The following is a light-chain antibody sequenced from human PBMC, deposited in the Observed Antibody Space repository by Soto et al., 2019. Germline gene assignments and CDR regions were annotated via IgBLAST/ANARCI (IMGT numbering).Light chain of an antibody. CDR2: GAS. J-gene: IGKJ1*01. CDR1: QSVSSSY. Sequence: EIVLTQSPGTLSLCPGERATLSCRASQSVSSSYLAWYQQKPGQAHSLLIYGASSRATGIPNRFSGSGSGTDFTLTISRLEPGDFAVYYCQQYGTSPRTFGQGTNVEIK. CDR3: QQYGTSPRT. V-gene: IGKV3-20*01.